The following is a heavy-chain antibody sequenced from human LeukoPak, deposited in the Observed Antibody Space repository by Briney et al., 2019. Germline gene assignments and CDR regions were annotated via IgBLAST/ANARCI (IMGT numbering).Heavy chain of an antibody. Sequence: GRSLRLSCAAYGFTLSSYEMNWVRQAPGKGLEWLSVLYSGGSTYFAGSVKGRFTISRDNSKNTLYLQMNSLRAEDTAVHYCARDNHDYGDYVSWFDPWGQGALVTVSS. J-gene: IGHJ5*02. CDR3: ARDNHDYGDYVSWFDP. D-gene: IGHD4-17*01. CDR1: GFTLSSYE. CDR2: LYSGGST. V-gene: IGHV3-66*01.